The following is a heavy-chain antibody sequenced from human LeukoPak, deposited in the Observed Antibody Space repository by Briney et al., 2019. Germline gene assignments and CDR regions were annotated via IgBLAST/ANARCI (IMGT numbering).Heavy chain of an antibody. CDR3: ARQDYYYDSSGYPSWFDP. CDR1: GGSVSSSSYY. J-gene: IGHJ5*02. Sequence: SETLSLTCTVSGGSVSSSSYYWGWIRQPPGKGLEWIGSIYYSGSTYYNPSLKSRVTISVDTSKNQFSLKLSSVTAADTAVYYCARQDYYYDSSGYPSWFDPWGQGTLVTVSS. V-gene: IGHV4-39*01. CDR2: IYYSGST. D-gene: IGHD3-22*01.